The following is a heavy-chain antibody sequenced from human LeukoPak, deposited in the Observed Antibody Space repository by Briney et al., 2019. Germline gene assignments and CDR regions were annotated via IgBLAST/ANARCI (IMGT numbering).Heavy chain of an antibody. CDR2: IYSGGST. J-gene: IGHJ6*02. D-gene: IGHD2-2*01. Sequence: GGSLRLSCAASGFTVSSNYMSWVRQAPGKGLEWVSVIYSGGSTYYADSVKGRLTISRDNSKNTLYLQMNSLRAEDTAVYYRARAIFSSTIYYYGMDVWGQGTTVTVSS. CDR1: GFTVSSNY. V-gene: IGHV3-66*01. CDR3: ARAIFSSTIYYYGMDV.